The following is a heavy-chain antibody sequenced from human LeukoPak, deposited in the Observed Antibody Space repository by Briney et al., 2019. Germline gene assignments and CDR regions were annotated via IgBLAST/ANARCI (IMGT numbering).Heavy chain of an antibody. J-gene: IGHJ4*02. CDR3: ARVGLRYFDRRFDY. CDR1: GRSFSGYY. CDR2: INHRGST. V-gene: IGHV4-34*01. Sequence: SETLSPTCPVDGRSFSGYYSSWIRHPPRGWREWVGEINHRGSTKYNPSLQSRVTISVNTSKNQFSLKLSSVTAADTAVYYCARVGLRYFDRRFDYWGQGTLVTVSS. D-gene: IGHD3-9*01.